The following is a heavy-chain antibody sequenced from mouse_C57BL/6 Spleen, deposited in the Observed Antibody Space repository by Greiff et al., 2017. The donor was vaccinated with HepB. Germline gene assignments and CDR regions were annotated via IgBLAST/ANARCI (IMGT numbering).Heavy chain of an antibody. V-gene: IGHV3-6*01. Sequence: VQLKESGPGLVKPSQSLSLTCSVTGYSITSGYYWNWIRQFPGNKLEWMGYISYDGSNNYNPSLKNRISITRDTSKNQFFLKLNSVTTEDTATYYCAREGYDYDGYWYFDVWGTGTTVTVSS. CDR3: AREGYDYDGYWYFDV. D-gene: IGHD2-4*01. J-gene: IGHJ1*03. CDR2: ISYDGSN. CDR1: GYSITSGYY.